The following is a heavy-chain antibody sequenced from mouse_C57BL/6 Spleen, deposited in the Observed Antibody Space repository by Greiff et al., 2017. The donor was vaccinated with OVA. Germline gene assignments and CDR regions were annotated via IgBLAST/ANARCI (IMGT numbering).Heavy chain of an antibody. CDR3: AREGDLAY. J-gene: IGHJ3*01. D-gene: IGHD3-3*01. V-gene: IGHV1-80*01. CDR2: IYPGDGDT. Sequence: VKLVESGAELVKPGASVKISCKASGYAFSSYWMNWVKQRPGKGLEWIGQIYPGDGDTNYNGKFKGKATLTADKSSSTAYMQLSSLTSEDSAVYFCAREGDLAYWGQGTLVTVSA. CDR1: GYAFSSYW.